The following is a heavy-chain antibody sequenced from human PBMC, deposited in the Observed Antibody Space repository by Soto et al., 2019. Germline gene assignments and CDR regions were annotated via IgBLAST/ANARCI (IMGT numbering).Heavy chain of an antibody. CDR3: ARKIDVPTGMLDH. Sequence: EVHLLQSGGGLVQPGGSLRLSCATSGFTLSNFVMSWVRQAPGKGLGWVSTIAGKTYYSDSMKGRFTISRDNSQSTLYLQLNSLRAEDTAVYYCARKIDVPTGMLDHWGQGTLVTVSS. J-gene: IGHJ4*02. D-gene: IGHD1-1*01. V-gene: IGHV3-23*01. CDR1: GFTLSNFV. CDR2: IAGKT.